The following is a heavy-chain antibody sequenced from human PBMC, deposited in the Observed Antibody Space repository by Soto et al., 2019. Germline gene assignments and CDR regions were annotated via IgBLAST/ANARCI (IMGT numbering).Heavy chain of an antibody. Sequence: QVQLVQSGAEVKKPGASVKVYCKASGYTFTSYGISWVRQAPGQGLEWMGWISAYNGNTNYAQKLQGRVTMTTDTPTSIADMELRSLRSDDPAVYYCASSSVYSYGFDDCGQGALVTFSS. V-gene: IGHV1-18*01. CDR2: ISAYNGNT. J-gene: IGHJ4*02. D-gene: IGHD5-18*01. CDR3: ASSSVYSYGFDD. CDR1: GYTFTSYG.